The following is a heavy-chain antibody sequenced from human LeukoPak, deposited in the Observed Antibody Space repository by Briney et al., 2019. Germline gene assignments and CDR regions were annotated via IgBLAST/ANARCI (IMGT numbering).Heavy chain of an antibody. D-gene: IGHD4-11*01. CDR2: INPSGGST. Sequence: ASVKVSCKASGYTFTNYFIHWVRQAPGQGLEWMRIINPSGGSTSYAQKFQGTVTMTRDTSTNTVYMELSSLRSEDTAVYYCARDYSNARAFDYWGQGTLVTVSS. CDR1: GYTFTNYF. J-gene: IGHJ4*02. CDR3: ARDYSNARAFDY. V-gene: IGHV1-46*01.